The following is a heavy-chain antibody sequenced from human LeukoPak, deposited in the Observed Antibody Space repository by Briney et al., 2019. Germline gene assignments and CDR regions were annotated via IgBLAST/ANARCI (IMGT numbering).Heavy chain of an antibody. J-gene: IGHJ6*03. CDR3: GQTNGRYSGYDPTPYYYYMDV. D-gene: IGHD5-12*01. CDR2: FDPEDGET. Sequence: ASVKVSCKVSGYTLTELSMHWVRQAPGKGLEWMGGFDPEDGETIYAQKFQGRVTMTEDTSTDTAYMELSSLRSEDTAVYYCGQTNGRYSGYDPTPYYYYMDVWGKGTTVTVSS. CDR1: GYTLTELS. V-gene: IGHV1-24*01.